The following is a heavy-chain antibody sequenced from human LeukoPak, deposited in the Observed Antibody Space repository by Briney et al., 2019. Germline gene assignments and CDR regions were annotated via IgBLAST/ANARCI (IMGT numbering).Heavy chain of an antibody. CDR3: ATALRAAAGFDY. V-gene: IGHV3-21*01. CDR2: ISSSSSYI. CDR1: GFTFSSYS. D-gene: IGHD6-13*01. Sequence: PGGSLRLSCAASGFTFSSYSMNWVRQAPGKGLEWVSSISSSSSYIYYADSVKGRFTISRDNAKNSLYLQMNSLRAEDTAVYYCATALRAAAGFDYWAREPWSPSPQ. J-gene: IGHJ4*02.